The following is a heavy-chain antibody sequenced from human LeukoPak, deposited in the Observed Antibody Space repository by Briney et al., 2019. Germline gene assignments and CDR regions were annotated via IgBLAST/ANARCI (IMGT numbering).Heavy chain of an antibody. CDR2: IRYDEGTK. J-gene: IGHJ6*03. V-gene: IGHV3-30*02. Sequence: GGSLRLSCAASGFTFSDYGMHWVRQAPGKGLEWVAFIRYDEGTKYYVNSVKGRFTISRDNFKNTLFLQMTSLRAEDTAVYSCAKTGFQWGDYYYYMDVWGKGTTVTVSS. D-gene: IGHD1-14*01. CDR1: GFTFSDYG. CDR3: AKTGFQWGDYYYYMDV.